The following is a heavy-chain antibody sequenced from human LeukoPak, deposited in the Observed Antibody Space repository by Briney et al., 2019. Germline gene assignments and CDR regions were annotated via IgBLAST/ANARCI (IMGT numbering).Heavy chain of an antibody. Sequence: ASVTVSCKAPGYTFTGYYMHWVRQAPGQGLEWMGLINPNSGGTNYAQKFQGRVTMSRDTSISTAYMELSRQRASDTAVYYLPSDLIVSIGDRYEAGYFQ. J-gene: IGHJ1*01. V-gene: IGHV1-2*02. CDR1: GYTFTGYY. CDR2: INPNSGGT. D-gene: IGHD2-21*01. CDR3: PSDLIVSIGDRYEAGYFQ.